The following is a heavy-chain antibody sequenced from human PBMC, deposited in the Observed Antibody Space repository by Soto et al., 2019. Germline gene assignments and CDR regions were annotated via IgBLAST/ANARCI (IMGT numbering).Heavy chain of an antibody. CDR2: ISSDGNNK. D-gene: IGHD2-2*01. CDR1: GFTFSSYA. Sequence: QVQLVESGGGVVQPGRSLRLSCAASGFTFSSYAMHWVRQAPGKGLEWVAVISSDGNNKYYADSVKGRFTISRDNSKNTLYQQMNSVRAEDTAGDYCARGPTKVEDLVLVPALYWGRGTLVTVSS. J-gene: IGHJ4*02. V-gene: IGHV3-30*04. CDR3: ARGPTKVEDLVLVPALY.